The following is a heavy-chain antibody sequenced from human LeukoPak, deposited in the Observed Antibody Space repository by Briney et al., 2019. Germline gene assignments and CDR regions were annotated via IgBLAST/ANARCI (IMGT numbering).Heavy chain of an antibody. D-gene: IGHD6-19*01. CDR3: ARGPRVSTPRSGFYGMDV. J-gene: IGHJ6*04. V-gene: IGHV4-34*01. Sequence: SETLSLTCAVYVGSFSVYYWSWIRQPPGKGLEWIWEINHRGSTSYNTSLKSRVTISVATSKNQFSLRLSSVTAAGTAVYYCARGPRVSTPRSGFYGMDVWGKGTTVTVSS. CDR1: VGSFSVYY. CDR2: INHRGST.